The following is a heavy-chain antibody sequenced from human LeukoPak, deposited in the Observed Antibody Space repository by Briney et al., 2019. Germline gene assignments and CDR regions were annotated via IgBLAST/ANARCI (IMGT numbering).Heavy chain of an antibody. D-gene: IGHD3-22*01. CDR1: GGSTSVYY. V-gene: IGHV4-59*01. CDR2: IYYSGST. J-gene: IGHJ4*02. Sequence: SETLSLTCTVSGGSTSVYYWRWIRQPPGKGLEWIGHIYYSGSTNYNPSLKSRVTISLDTSKNQFSLKLNSLTAADTAVYYCARGAISYYYDSSTPYYFDYWGQGTLVTVSS. CDR3: ARGAISYYYDSSTPYYFDY.